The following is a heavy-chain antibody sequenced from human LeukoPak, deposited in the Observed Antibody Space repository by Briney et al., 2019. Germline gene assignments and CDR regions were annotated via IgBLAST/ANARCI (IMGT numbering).Heavy chain of an antibody. CDR2: ISGSGGSA. D-gene: IGHD3-22*01. J-gene: IGHJ3*02. Sequence: PGGSLRLSCASSGFTFSSYAMSWVRQAPGKGLEWVSAISGSGGSAYYADSVKGRFTISRDNSKNTLYLQMNSLRAEDTAVYYCAKPLAMISAFDIWGQGTMVTVSS. CDR1: GFTFSSYA. V-gene: IGHV3-23*01. CDR3: AKPLAMISAFDI.